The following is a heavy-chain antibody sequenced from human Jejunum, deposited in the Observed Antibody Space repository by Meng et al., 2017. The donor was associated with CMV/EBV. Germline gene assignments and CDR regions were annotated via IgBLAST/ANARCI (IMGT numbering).Heavy chain of an antibody. D-gene: IGHD6-6*01. CDR1: GSTFTNYY. CDR3: ARSPYSRSSYDY. V-gene: IGHV1-46*01. Sequence: SCKASGSTFTNYYLHWVRQAPGQGLEWMAKINPSGDNTNYAQKFQGRVTMTRDTSTSTVYMELSSLRSEDTAVYYCARSPYSRSSYDYWGQGTLVTVSS. J-gene: IGHJ4*02. CDR2: INPSGDNT.